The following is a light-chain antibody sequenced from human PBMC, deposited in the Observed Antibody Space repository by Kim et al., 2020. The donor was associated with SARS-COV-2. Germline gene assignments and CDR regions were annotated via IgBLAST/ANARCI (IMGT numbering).Light chain of an antibody. Sequence: SRSPGQTARITCSGDVLAKKYGRWFQQKPAQDPVLVIYKDSERPLGIPERFSGSSSGTTVTLTISGAQVEDEADYYCYSAADNNLVFGGGTQLTVL. CDR1: VLAKKY. CDR3: YSAADNNLV. V-gene: IGLV3-27*01. J-gene: IGLJ3*02. CDR2: KDS.